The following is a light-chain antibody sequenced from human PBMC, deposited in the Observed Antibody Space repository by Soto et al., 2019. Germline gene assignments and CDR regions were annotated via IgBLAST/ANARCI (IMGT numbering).Light chain of an antibody. Sequence: DIVLTQXPAXXXXSXXXRAXLXXGASQAIGSYLAWYQQKPGQAPRLLIYDAANRATGVPARFSGSGSGTDFTLTISSLEPEDFAIYYCQQRSDWPITFGQGTRLEI. V-gene: IGKV3-11*01. CDR1: QAIGSY. CDR3: QQRSDWPIT. CDR2: DAA. J-gene: IGKJ5*01.